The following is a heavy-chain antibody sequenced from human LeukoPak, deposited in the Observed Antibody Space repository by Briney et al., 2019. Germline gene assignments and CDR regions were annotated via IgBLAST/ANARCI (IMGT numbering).Heavy chain of an antibody. V-gene: IGHV4-39*07. Sequence: SETLSLTCTVSGGSISSSSYYWGWIRQPPGKGLEWIGSIYYSGSTYYNPSLKSRVTISVDTSKNQFSLKLSSVTAADTAVYYCARDLLPRLIWFGDMASGGSFDIWGQGTMVTVSS. CDR2: IYYSGST. D-gene: IGHD3-10*01. CDR3: ARDLLPRLIWFGDMASGGSFDI. CDR1: GGSISSSSYY. J-gene: IGHJ3*02.